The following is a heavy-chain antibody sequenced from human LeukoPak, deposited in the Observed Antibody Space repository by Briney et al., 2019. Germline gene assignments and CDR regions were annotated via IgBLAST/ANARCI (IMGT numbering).Heavy chain of an antibody. CDR1: GGSISSSIYY. Sequence: SETLSLTCTVSGGSISSSIYYWGWIRQPPGKGLEWIGSIYYSGSTYYNPSLKSRVTISVDTSKNQFSLKLSSVTAADTAVYYCARYISSSFFDYWGQGTLVTVSS. CDR2: IYYSGST. CDR3: ARYISSSFFDY. J-gene: IGHJ4*02. D-gene: IGHD6-6*01. V-gene: IGHV4-39*07.